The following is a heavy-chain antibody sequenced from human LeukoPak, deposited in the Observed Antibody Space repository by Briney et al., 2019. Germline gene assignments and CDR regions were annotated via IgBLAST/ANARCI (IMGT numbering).Heavy chain of an antibody. D-gene: IGHD5-24*01. J-gene: IGHJ3*02. Sequence: ASVKVSCKASGYTFTSSGISWVRQAPGQGLEWMGWISAYNGNTNYAQKLQGRVTMTTDTSTSTAYMELRSLRSDDTAVYYCARGLQETLAWLKALSAFDIWGQGTMVTVSS. CDR3: ARGLQETLAWLKALSAFDI. V-gene: IGHV1-18*01. CDR1: GYTFTSSG. CDR2: ISAYNGNT.